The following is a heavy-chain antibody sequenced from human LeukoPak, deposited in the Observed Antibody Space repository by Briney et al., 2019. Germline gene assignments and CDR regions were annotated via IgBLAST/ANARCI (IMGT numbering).Heavy chain of an antibody. V-gene: IGHV3-74*01. D-gene: IGHD6-19*01. CDR2: INSDGTNT. CDR1: GFIFSSYW. Sequence: PGGSLRLSCAASGFIFSSYWMHWVRQAPGKGLLWVSRINSDGTNTPYVDSVKGRFSISRDNAKKTLYLQMNSLRVEDTAVYYCARGSTSGWPDYFDYWGQGVLVTVSS. J-gene: IGHJ4*02. CDR3: ARGSTSGWPDYFDY.